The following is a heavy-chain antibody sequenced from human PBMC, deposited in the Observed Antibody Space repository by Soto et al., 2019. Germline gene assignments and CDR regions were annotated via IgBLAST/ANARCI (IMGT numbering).Heavy chain of an antibody. CDR3: ARASGYCSGGSCYLPFDY. J-gene: IGHJ4*02. V-gene: IGHV1-69*02. D-gene: IGHD2-15*01. Sequence: SVKVSCKASGGTFSSYTISWVRQAPGQGLEWMGRIIPILGIANYAQKFQGRVTITADKSTSTAYMELSSLGSEDTAVYYCARASGYCSGGSCYLPFDYWGQGTLVTVSS. CDR2: IIPILGIA. CDR1: GGTFSSYT.